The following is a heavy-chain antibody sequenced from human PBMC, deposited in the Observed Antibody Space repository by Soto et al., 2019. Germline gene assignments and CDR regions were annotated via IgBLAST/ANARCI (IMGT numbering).Heavy chain of an antibody. Sequence: SVKVSFTASGYTFTSYGISWLRRAPGEGLECMGWICAYNGNTNYAQKLPGRVTMTTDTSTSTAYMELRSLRFDDTAVYYCARGGDDGVSEHIERFDLWGQGTLVTVSS. V-gene: IGHV1-18*01. CDR2: ICAYNGNT. CDR3: ARGGDDGVSEHIERFDL. D-gene: IGHD2-8*01. J-gene: IGHJ4*02. CDR1: GYTFTSYG.